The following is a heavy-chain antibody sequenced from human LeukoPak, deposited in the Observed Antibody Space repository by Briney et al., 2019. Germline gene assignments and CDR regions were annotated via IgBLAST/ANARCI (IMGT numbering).Heavy chain of an antibody. D-gene: IGHD3-10*01. CDR1: GYTFTGYY. Sequence: ASVKVSCKASGYTFTGYYMHWVRQAPGQGLEWMAWINPNSGGTNYAHKFQGTVTMTRDPSISTAYLALRRLRSDDTAEYYCARDGVTMVRGNYYYYMDVWGKGTTVTVSS. CDR2: INPNSGGT. CDR3: ARDGVTMVRGNYYYYMDV. V-gene: IGHV1-2*07. J-gene: IGHJ6*03.